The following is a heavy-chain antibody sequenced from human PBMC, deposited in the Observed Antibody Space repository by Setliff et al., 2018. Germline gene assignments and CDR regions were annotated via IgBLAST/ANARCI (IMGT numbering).Heavy chain of an antibody. CDR3: RQAVVGRDVFDI. V-gene: IGHV4-34*01. D-gene: IGHD1-1*01. CDR1: GGSFDTYY. J-gene: IGHJ3*02. Sequence: SETLSLTCNVYGGSFDTYYWSWIRQPPGKGLEWFGEIDQSGSGDYNPSFKGRVTISVDTSKKQFSLTLTSVTAADTALYYCRQAVVGRDVFDIWGQGTVVTVSS. CDR2: IDQSGSG.